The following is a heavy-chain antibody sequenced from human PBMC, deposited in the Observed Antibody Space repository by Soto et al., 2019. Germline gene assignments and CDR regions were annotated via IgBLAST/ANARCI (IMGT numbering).Heavy chain of an antibody. CDR3: ARSDSNGWYDS. J-gene: IGHJ5*01. D-gene: IGHD5-18*01. Sequence: LRICDKCYEYXFASYLFGLMRQIPGKGLEWISIIYPADSDNRYSPSFQGHVTISADKSITTAYLQWSRMKASDNAIYYCARSDSNGWYDSWGQGTLVTVSS. CDR1: EYXFASYL. V-gene: IGHV5-51*01. CDR2: IYPADSDN.